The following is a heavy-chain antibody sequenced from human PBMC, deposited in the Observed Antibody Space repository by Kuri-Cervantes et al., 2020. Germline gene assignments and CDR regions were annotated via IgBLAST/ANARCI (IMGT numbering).Heavy chain of an antibody. CDR2: INSDGSST. D-gene: IGHD1-26*01. CDR3: AKDRGWELLSGFDY. CDR1: GFTFSSYW. V-gene: IGHV3-74*01. Sequence: GGSLRLSCAASGFTFSSYWMHWVRQAPGKGLAWVSRINSDGSSTSYADSVKGRFTISRDNAKNSLYLQMNSLRAEDTASYYCAKDRGWELLSGFDYWGQGTLVTVSS. J-gene: IGHJ4*02.